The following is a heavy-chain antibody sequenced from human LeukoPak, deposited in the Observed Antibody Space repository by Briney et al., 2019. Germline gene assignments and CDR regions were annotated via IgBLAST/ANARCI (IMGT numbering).Heavy chain of an antibody. D-gene: IGHD3-10*01. CDR2: IWDRGGN. V-gene: IGHV4-39*07. CDR3: ASGRSVSFGY. J-gene: IGHJ4*02. Sequence: XIRRPXGKGLGGIGTIWDRGGNKYNRSLKRGVTLSIDASKNQFSLQLSSVSAADTAVYYCASGRSVSFGYWGQGTLFTVSS.